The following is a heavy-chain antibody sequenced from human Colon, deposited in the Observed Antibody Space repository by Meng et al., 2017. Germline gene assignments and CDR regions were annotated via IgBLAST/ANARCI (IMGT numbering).Heavy chain of an antibody. Sequence: QGQLVGSGGGLVEPGGSLRLSCAASGFTFSDSYMNWIRQAPGKGLEWVSYSHGNTVYYADSVKGRFTISRDNAKNSLYLQMNSLRAGDTAVYYCARGWLANWGQGTLVTVSS. V-gene: IGHV3-11*01. D-gene: IGHD6-19*01. J-gene: IGHJ4*02. CDR3: ARGWLAN. CDR2: SHGNTV. CDR1: GFTFSDSY.